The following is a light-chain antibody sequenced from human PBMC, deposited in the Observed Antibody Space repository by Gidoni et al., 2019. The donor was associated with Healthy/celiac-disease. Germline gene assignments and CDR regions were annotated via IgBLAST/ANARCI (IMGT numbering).Light chain of an antibody. J-gene: IGKJ5*01. CDR1: QSISSY. V-gene: IGKV1-39*01. Sequence: DIQMTQSPSSLSASVGDRVTITCRASQSISSYLNWYQQKLGKAPKLLIYAASSLQSGVPSRFSGSGSGTDFTLTISSLQPEDFATYYCQQSYSTPPSTFGQGTRLEIK. CDR3: QQSYSTPPST. CDR2: AAS.